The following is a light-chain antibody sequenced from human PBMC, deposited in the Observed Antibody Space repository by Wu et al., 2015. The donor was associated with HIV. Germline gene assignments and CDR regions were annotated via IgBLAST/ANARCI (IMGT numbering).Light chain of an antibody. J-gene: IGKJ4*01. V-gene: IGKV1-9*01. Sequence: DRVTITCRASHDIKNYLAWYQQQPGKAPKLLIFAASTLQDGVPSRFGGSGSGTDFTLTISRLEPEDFALYYCQQYGRSPSLTFGGGTKVDIK. CDR2: AAS. CDR3: QQYGRSPSLT. CDR1: HDIKNY.